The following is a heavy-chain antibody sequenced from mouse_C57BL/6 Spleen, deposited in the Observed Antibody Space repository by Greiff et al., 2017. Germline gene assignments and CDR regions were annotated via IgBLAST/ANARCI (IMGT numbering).Heavy chain of an antibody. Sequence: EVQLQQSGPELVKPGASVKIPCKASGYTFTDYNMDWVKQSHGKSLEWIGDINPNNGGTIYNQKFKGKATLTVDKSSSTAYMELRSLTSEDTAVYYCTRTQDMTTIVAHWYFDVWGTGTTVTVSS. V-gene: IGHV1-18*01. J-gene: IGHJ1*03. CDR2: INPNNGGT. D-gene: IGHD1-1*01. CDR1: GYTFTDYN. CDR3: TRTQDMTTIVAHWYFDV.